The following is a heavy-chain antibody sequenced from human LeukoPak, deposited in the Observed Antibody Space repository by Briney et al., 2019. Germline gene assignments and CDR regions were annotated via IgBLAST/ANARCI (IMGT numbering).Heavy chain of an antibody. CDR1: GYTFTGYY. CDR3: ARVVTPRYCSSPSCYWKGWFDP. J-gene: IGHJ5*02. V-gene: IGHV1-2*02. Sequence: ASVKVSCKASGYTFTGYYMHSVRQAPGQGLEWMGWINPNSGGTNYAQKFQGRVTMTRDTSISTAYMELSRLRSDDTAVYYCARVVTPRYCSSPSCYWKGWFDPWGQGTLVTVSS. CDR2: INPNSGGT. D-gene: IGHD2-2*01.